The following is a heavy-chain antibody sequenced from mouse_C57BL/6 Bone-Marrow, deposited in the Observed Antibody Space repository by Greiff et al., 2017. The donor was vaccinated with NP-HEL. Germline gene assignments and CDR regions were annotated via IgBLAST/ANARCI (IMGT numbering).Heavy chain of an antibody. Sequence: EVKLVESGPGLVKPSQSLSLTCSVTGYSITSGYYWNWIRQFPGNKPEWMGYISYDGSNNYNPSLKNRISITRDTSKNQFFLKLNSVTTEDTATYYCARERLRRFAYWGQGTLVTVSA. V-gene: IGHV3-6*01. CDR2: ISYDGSN. CDR3: ARERLRRFAY. CDR1: GYSITSGYY. J-gene: IGHJ3*01. D-gene: IGHD2-4*01.